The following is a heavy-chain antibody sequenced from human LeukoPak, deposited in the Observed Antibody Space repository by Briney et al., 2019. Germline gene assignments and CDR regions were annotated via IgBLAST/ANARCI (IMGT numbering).Heavy chain of an antibody. CDR1: GGSISGYY. D-gene: IGHD6-13*01. J-gene: IGHJ4*02. CDR3: ARRRTAAANFDY. V-gene: IGHV4-59*08. CDR2: IYYSGST. Sequence: SETLSLTCTVSGGSISGYYWSWIRQPPGKGLEWIGYIYYSGSTNYNPSLKSRVTISVDTSKNQFSLKLSSVTAADTAVYYCARRRTAAANFDYWGQGTLVTVSS.